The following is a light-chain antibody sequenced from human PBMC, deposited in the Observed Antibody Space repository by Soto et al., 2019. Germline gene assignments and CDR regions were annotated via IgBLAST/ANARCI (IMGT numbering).Light chain of an antibody. CDR2: GNS. J-gene: IGLJ1*01. CDR3: QSYDSSLSGYV. CDR1: SSNIGAGYD. Sequence: QSVLTQPPSVSGAPRQRVTISCTGSSSNIGAGYDVHWYQQLPGTAPKLLIYGNSNRPSGVPDRFSGSKSGTSASLAITGLQAEDEADYYCQSYDSSLSGYVFGTGT. V-gene: IGLV1-40*01.